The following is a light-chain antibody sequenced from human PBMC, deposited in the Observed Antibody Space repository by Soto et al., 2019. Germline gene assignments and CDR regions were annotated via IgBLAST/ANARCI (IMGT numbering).Light chain of an antibody. CDR1: QGISNY. Sequence: DFQMTQAPSSLSASVGDRVTMTCRASQGISNYLAWYHQEPGKVPKLLIYAASTLQSGVPSRFSGSGSGTDFTLTISSLQPEDVATYYCPNYNSPPLTFGGGTKVEIK. J-gene: IGKJ4*01. CDR3: PNYNSPPLT. CDR2: AAS. V-gene: IGKV1-27*01.